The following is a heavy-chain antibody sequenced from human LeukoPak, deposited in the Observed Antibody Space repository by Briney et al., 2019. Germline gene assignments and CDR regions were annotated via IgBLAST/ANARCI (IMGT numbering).Heavy chain of an antibody. Sequence: HSGGSLRLSCAASGFTFSSYWMHWVRRAPGKGLVWVSRINSDGSSTSYADSVKGRFTISRDNAKNTLYLQMNSLRAEDTAVYYCARAVSSGWYYFDYWGQGTLVTVSS. J-gene: IGHJ4*02. D-gene: IGHD6-19*01. CDR2: INSDGSST. V-gene: IGHV3-74*01. CDR3: ARAVSSGWYYFDY. CDR1: GFTFSSYW.